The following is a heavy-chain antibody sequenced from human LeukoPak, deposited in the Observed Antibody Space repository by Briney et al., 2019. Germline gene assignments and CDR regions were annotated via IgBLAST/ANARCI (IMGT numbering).Heavy chain of an antibody. D-gene: IGHD3-10*01. CDR2: ISSSSSYT. V-gene: IGHV3-11*06. CDR3: ARKYGSGSYSLDY. CDR1: GFTFSDYY. J-gene: IGHJ4*02. Sequence: PGGSLRLSCAASGFTFSDYYMSWIRQAPGKGLEWVSYISSSSSYTNYADSVKGRFTISRDNAKNSLYLQMNSLRAGDTAVYYCARKYGSGSYSLDYWGQGTLVTVSS.